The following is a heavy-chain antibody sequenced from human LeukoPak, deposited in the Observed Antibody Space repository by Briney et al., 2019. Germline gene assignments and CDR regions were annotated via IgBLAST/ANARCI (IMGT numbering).Heavy chain of an antibody. V-gene: IGHV3-23*01. CDR1: GFTSSSYA. Sequence: GGSLRLSCAASGFTSSSYAMSWVRQAPGKGLEWVSAISGSGGSTYYADSVKGRFTISRDNSKNTLYLQMNSLRAEDTAVYYCAKEEWFGELLPSSYWGQGTLVTVSS. CDR3: AKEEWFGELLPSSY. CDR2: ISGSGGST. J-gene: IGHJ4*02. D-gene: IGHD3-10*01.